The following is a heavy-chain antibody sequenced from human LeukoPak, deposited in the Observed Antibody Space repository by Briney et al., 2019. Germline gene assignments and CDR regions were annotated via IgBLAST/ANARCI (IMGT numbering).Heavy chain of an antibody. D-gene: IGHD6-19*01. Sequence: SETLSLTCAVYGGSFSGHYWSWIRQPPGKGLEWIGEINHSGNTNYNPSLKSRVAISVDTSKNQFSLELTPVTAADTAVYYCARGQWLDNHWGQGTLVTVSS. V-gene: IGHV4-34*01. CDR1: GGSFSGHY. J-gene: IGHJ4*02. CDR3: ARGQWLDNH. CDR2: INHSGNT.